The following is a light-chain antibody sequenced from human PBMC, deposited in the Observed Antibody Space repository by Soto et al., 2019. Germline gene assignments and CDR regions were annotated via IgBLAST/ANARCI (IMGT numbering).Light chain of an antibody. V-gene: IGLV2-14*01. Sequence: QSVLTQPASVSGSPGQSITISCTGTSSDVGAYNSVCWYQQHPGKAPKLMIYDVSNRPSGVSNRFSGSKSGNTASLTISGLQAEYESVYYCSSYTSSSPYVFGTGTKLTVL. J-gene: IGLJ1*01. CDR1: SSDVGAYNS. CDR3: SSYTSSSPYV. CDR2: DVS.